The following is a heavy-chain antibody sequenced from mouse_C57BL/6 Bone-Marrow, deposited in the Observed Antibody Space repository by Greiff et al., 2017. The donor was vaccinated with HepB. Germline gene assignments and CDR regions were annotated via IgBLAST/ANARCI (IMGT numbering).Heavy chain of an antibody. V-gene: IGHV1-15*01. CDR2: IDPETGGT. Sequence: QVQLQQSGAELVRPGASVTLSCKASGYTFTDYEMHWVKQTPVHGLEWIGAIDPETGGTAYNQKFKGKAILTADKSSSTAYMELRSLTSEDSAVYYCTRGGDCYGSSPFDYWYQGNTPTVSS. CDR1: GYTFTDYE. D-gene: IGHD1-1*01. J-gene: IGHJ2*01. CDR3: TRGGDCYGSSPFDY.